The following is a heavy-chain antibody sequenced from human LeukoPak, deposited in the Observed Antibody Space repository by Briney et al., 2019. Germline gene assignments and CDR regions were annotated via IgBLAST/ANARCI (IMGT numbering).Heavy chain of an antibody. CDR1: GFTLSSYW. J-gene: IGHJ4*02. V-gene: IGHV3-74*01. D-gene: IGHD2-2*01. CDR2: INSNGSST. Sequence: GSLRLSCAASGFTLSSYWMQWVRQAPGKGLVWVSRINSNGSSTSYADSVKGRFTISRDNAKNTLYLQMNSLRAEDTAVYYCARRVVPAANGYYFDYWGQGTLVTVSS. CDR3: ARRVVPAANGYYFDY.